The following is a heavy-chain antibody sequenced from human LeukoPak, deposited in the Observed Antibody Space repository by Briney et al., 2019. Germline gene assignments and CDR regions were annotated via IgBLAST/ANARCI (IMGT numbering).Heavy chain of an antibody. V-gene: IGHV3-30-3*01. CDR2: ISYDGSNK. Sequence: PGGSLRLSCAASGFTFSSYAMSWVRQAPGKGLEWVAVISYDGSNKYYADSVKGRFTISRDNSKNTLYLQMNSLRAEDTAVYYCARSSIAARQTDYWGQGTLVTVSS. J-gene: IGHJ4*02. CDR1: GFTFSSYA. CDR3: ARSSIAARQTDY. D-gene: IGHD6-6*01.